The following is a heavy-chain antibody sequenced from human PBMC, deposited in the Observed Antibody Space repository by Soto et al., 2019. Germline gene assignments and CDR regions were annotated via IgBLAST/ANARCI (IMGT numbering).Heavy chain of an antibody. CDR2: ISYDGSNK. V-gene: IGHV3-30*18. Sequence: QVQLVESGGGVVQPGRSLRLSCAASGFTFSSYGMHWVRQAPGKGLEWVAVISYDGSNKYYADSVKGRFTISRDNSKNTLYLQMNSLRAGDTAVYYCAKRDSGSYYGGYFDYWGQGTLVTVSS. CDR3: AKRDSGSYYGGYFDY. CDR1: GFTFSSYG. D-gene: IGHD1-26*01. J-gene: IGHJ4*02.